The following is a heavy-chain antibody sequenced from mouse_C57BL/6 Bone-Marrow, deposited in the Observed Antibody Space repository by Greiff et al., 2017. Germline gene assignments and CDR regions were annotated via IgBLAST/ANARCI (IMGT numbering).Heavy chain of an antibody. CDR1: GYAFSSSW. CDR2: IYPGDGDT. Sequence: VQVVESGPELVKPGASVKISCKASGYAFSSSWMNWVKQRPGKGLEWIGRIYPGDGDTNYNGKFKGKATLTADKSSSTAYMQLSSLASEDSAVYFCARWDGYPYVDYWGQGTTLTVSS. J-gene: IGHJ2*01. D-gene: IGHD2-3*01. V-gene: IGHV1-82*01. CDR3: ARWDGYPYVDY.